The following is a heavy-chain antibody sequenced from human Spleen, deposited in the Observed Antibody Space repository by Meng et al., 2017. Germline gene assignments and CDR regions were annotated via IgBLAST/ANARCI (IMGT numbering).Heavy chain of an antibody. CDR2: SDHKSGDT. V-gene: IGHV1-2*02. J-gene: IGHJ4*02. D-gene: IGHD6-13*01. Sequence: VHVVQFRADVKDQGPSVKVSCQPPCYNFPGDSLHWVRRAPGQGLEWMGRSDHKSGDTHYEQRFQGRVTMTGETSISTAYMELSGLRSDDTAMYYCVRDEDISAAGKLFGDYWGQGTLVTVSS. CDR3: VRDEDISAAGKLFGDY. CDR1: CYNFPGDS.